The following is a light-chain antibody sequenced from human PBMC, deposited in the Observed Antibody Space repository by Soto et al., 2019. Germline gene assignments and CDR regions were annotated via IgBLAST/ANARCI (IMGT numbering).Light chain of an antibody. V-gene: IGLV2-23*01. CDR2: EGT. CDR1: SSDVGSYNL. J-gene: IGLJ1*01. Sequence: QSALTQPASVSASPGQSITIPCTGTSSDVGSYNLVSRFQQHPGKVPKLLIYEGTKRPSGLSDRFSGSKSGTTASLTISGLQAEDEAHYYCYSYAGENLYVFGTGTKVTVL. CDR3: YSYAGENLYV.